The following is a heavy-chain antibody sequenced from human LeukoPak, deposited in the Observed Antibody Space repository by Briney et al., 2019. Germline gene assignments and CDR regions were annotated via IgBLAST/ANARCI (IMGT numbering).Heavy chain of an antibody. Sequence: PGGSLRLSCAASGFPFSSYGMHWVRQAPGKGLEWVARLVYDARSDYANSVKGRFSISRDDSKNTLYLQMNSLRAEDTAVYYCAKDLSHVDTAMVLGIDYWGQGTLVTVSS. D-gene: IGHD5-18*01. J-gene: IGHJ4*02. CDR1: GFPFSSYG. CDR3: AKDLSHVDTAMVLGIDY. V-gene: IGHV3-30*02. CDR2: LVYDARS.